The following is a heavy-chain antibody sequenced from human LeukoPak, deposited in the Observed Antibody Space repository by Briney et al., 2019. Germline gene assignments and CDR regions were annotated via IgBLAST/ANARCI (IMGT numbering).Heavy chain of an antibody. D-gene: IGHD3-22*01. V-gene: IGHV4-39*01. CDR2: IYYSGST. Sequence: PSETLSLTCTVSGGSISSSGYYWDWIRQPPGKGLEWIGNIYYSGSTYYNPSLKSRVTISVDTSKNQFSLKLSSVTAADTAVYYCARPRDSDAFDIWGQGTMVTVSS. CDR3: ARPRDSDAFDI. J-gene: IGHJ3*02. CDR1: GGSISSSGYY.